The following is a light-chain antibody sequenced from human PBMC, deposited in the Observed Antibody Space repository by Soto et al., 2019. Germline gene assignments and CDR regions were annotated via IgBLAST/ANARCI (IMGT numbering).Light chain of an antibody. CDR2: DTS. CDR3: QLRSSWPPFT. Sequence: EFVLTQSPATLSLSPGDTATLSCRASQSVGTYLTWYQQKPGQAPSLLIYDTSNRATGIPARFSGTGSGTDFTLTISNLEPEDFAVNYCQLRSSWPPFTFGPGTKIDLK. CDR1: QSVGTY. J-gene: IGKJ3*01. V-gene: IGKV3-11*01.